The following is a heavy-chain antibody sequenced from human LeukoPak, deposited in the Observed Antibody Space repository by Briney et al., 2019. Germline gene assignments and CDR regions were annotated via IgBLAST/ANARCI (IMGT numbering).Heavy chain of an antibody. Sequence: PGRSLRLSCVASGFAFNVYGMHWVRQAPGKGLEWVAVIPYDGSNQLYGDSVKGRFTISRDNSRNTVYLEMNSLRVDDTAVYYCAKGLVRQNYYYFGMDVWGPGTTVTVSS. D-gene: IGHD3-16*01. J-gene: IGHJ6*02. CDR3: AKGLVRQNYYYFGMDV. V-gene: IGHV3-30*18. CDR2: IPYDGSNQ. CDR1: GFAFNVYG.